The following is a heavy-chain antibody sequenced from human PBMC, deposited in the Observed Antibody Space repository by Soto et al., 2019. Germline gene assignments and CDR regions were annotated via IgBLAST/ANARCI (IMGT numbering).Heavy chain of an antibody. V-gene: IGHV1-2*02. J-gene: IGHJ5*02. CDR2: VNPNTGVT. CDR1: GYTFTDFY. CDR3: STLRFAP. Sequence: SVKVSCKASGYTFTDFYMHWVRRAPGQGLEWMGWVNPNTGVTRYSQKFQDRVTMTRDTSINTAYMELSRLTSDDTAVYYCSTLRFAPWGQGTLVTVSS.